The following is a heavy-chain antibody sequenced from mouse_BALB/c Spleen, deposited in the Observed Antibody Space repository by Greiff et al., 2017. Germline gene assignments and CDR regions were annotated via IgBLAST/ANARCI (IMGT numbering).Heavy chain of an antibody. CDR3: ARGNYYGSSSFAY. J-gene: IGHJ3*01. V-gene: IGHV2-6-7*01. CDR2: IWGDGST. CDR1: GFSLTGYG. Sequence: VQGVESGPGLVAPSQSLSITCTVSGFSLTGYGVNWVRQPPGKGLEWLGMIWGDGSTDYNSALKSRLSISKDNSKSQVFLKMNSLQTDDTARYYCARGNYYGSSSFAYWGQGTLVTVSA. D-gene: IGHD1-1*01.